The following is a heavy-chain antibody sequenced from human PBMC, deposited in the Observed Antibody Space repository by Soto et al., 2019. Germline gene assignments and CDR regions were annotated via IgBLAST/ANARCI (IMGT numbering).Heavy chain of an antibody. CDR3: ARAGPLTCIDY. J-gene: IGHJ4*02. D-gene: IGHD3-16*01. CDR2: IYHSGST. CDR1: GGSISSGGYS. V-gene: IGHV4-30-2*01. Sequence: QLQLQESGSGLVKPSQTLSLTCAVSGGSISSGGYSWSWIRQPPGKGLEWIGYIYHSGSTYYNPSLKSRVPISVDRSKNQFSLKLSSVTAASTAVYYCARAGPLTCIDYWGQGTLLTVTS.